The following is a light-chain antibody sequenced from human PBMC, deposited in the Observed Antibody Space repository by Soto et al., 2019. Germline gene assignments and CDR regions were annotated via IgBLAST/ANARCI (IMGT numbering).Light chain of an antibody. CDR1: QSISSW. V-gene: IGKV1-5*01. Sequence: DIQMTQSPSTLSASVGDRVTITCRASQSISSWLAWYQQKPGKAPKLLIYDASSLESGVPSRFSGSGSGTEVTLSIGSLKTDDFATYYCQQYNSYSGTFGQGTKVEIK. J-gene: IGKJ1*01. CDR3: QQYNSYSGT. CDR2: DAS.